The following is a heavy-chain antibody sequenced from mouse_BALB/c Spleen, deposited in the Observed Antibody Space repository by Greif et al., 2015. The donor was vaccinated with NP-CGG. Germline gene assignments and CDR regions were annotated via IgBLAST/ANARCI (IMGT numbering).Heavy chain of an antibody. CDR3: ARRSYDYYAMDY. CDR1: GYTFTSYW. Sequence: QVQLQQSGAELAKPGDSGKMSCKASGYTFTSYWMHWVKQRPGQGLEWIGYINPSTGYTEYNQKFKDKATLTADKSSSTAYMQLSSLTSEDSAVYYCARRSYDYYAMDYWGQGTSVTVSS. J-gene: IGHJ4*01. D-gene: IGHD2-12*01. CDR2: INPSTGYT. V-gene: IGHV1-7*01.